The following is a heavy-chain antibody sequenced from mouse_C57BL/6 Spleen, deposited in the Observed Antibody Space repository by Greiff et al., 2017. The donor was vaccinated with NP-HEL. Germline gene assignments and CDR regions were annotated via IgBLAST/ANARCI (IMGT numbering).Heavy chain of an antibody. V-gene: IGHV1-53*01. J-gene: IGHJ1*03. CDR2: INPSNGGT. D-gene: IGHD2-3*01. CDR3: ASDGYSWYFDV. CDR1: GYTFTSYW. Sequence: QVQLKESGTELVKPGASVKLSCKASGYTFTSYWMHWVKQRPGQGLEWIGNINPSNGGTNYNEKFKSKATLTVDKSSSTAYMQLSSLTSDDSAVYYCASDGYSWYFDVWGTGTTVTVSS.